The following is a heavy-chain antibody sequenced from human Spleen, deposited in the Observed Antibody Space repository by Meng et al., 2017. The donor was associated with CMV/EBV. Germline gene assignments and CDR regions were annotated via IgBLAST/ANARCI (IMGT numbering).Heavy chain of an antibody. V-gene: IGHV4-4*02. CDR2: IYHSGST. J-gene: IGHJ3*02. CDR3: ARSEPFLDI. Sequence: SETLSLTCAVSGDSISSDTWWSWVRRPPGKGLEWIGDIYHSGSTHYNPSLRSRVTISVDTYKNQFSLKLSSVTAADTAVYYCARSEPFLDIWGQGTMVTVSS. D-gene: IGHD1-26*01. CDR1: GDSISSDTW.